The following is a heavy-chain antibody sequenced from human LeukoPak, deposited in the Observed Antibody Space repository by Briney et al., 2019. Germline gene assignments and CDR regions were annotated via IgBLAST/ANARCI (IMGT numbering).Heavy chain of an antibody. CDR1: GFIFSSYA. D-gene: IGHD3-10*01. Sequence: ETGGSLRLSCAASGFIFSSYAMSWVRQAPGKGLEWVSAISGSGGSTYYADSVKGRFTISRDNSKNTLYLQMNSLRAEDTAVYYCAKGLLLWFGELSPSFDYWGQGTLVTVSS. CDR3: AKGLLLWFGELSPSFDY. J-gene: IGHJ4*02. CDR2: ISGSGGST. V-gene: IGHV3-23*01.